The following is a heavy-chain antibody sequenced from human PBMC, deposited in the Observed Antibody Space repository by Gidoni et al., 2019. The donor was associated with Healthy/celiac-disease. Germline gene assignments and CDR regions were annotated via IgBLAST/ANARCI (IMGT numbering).Heavy chain of an antibody. J-gene: IGHJ3*02. CDR2: IKSKTDGGTT. CDR3: TTDLDSGYDSYAFDI. CDR1: GFTFSNAW. Sequence: EVQLVESVGGLVKPGGSLRLSCSASGFTFSNAWMSWVRQAPGKGREWVGRIKSKTDGGTTDDAAPVKGRFTISRDDSKNTLYLQMNSLKTEDTAVYYCTTDLDSGYDSYAFDIWGQGTMVTVSS. V-gene: IGHV3-15*01. D-gene: IGHD5-12*01.